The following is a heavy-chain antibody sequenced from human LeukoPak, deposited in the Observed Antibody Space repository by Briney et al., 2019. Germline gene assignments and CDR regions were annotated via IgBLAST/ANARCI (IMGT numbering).Heavy chain of an antibody. Sequence: GASVKVSCKASGYTFTYFGISWVRQAPGQGLEWTGWISVNNGDTDYAQKFQGRFTMTTDTSTSTAYMELRSLRSDDTAVYYCARDIAVSNFDYWGQGTLVTVSS. V-gene: IGHV1-18*01. CDR2: ISVNNGDT. CDR3: ARDIAVSNFDY. CDR1: GYTFTYFG. J-gene: IGHJ4*02. D-gene: IGHD6-19*01.